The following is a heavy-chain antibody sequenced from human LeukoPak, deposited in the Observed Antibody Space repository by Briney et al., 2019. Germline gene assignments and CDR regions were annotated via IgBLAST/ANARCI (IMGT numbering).Heavy chain of an antibody. Sequence: ASVKVSCKASGYTFTSYYMHWVRQAPGQGLEWMGLINPSGGSTSYAQKFQGRVTMTRDMSTSTVYMELSSLRSEDTAVYYCARDPKDYGDYGDAYDYWGQGTLVTVSS. J-gene: IGHJ4*02. CDR1: GYTFTSYY. CDR3: ARDPKDYGDYGDAYDY. D-gene: IGHD4-17*01. V-gene: IGHV1-46*01. CDR2: INPSGGST.